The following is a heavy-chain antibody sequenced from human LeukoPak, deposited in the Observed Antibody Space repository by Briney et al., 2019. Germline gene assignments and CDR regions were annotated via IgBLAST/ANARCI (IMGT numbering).Heavy chain of an antibody. CDR1: GFTVSSNY. J-gene: IGHJ6*02. D-gene: IGHD2-2*02. V-gene: IGHV3-53*01. CDR2: IYSGGSI. Sequence: GGSLRLSCAASGFTVSSNYMSWVRQAPGKGLEWVSVIYSGGSIYYADSVKGRFTISRDNSKNTLYLQMNSLRAEDTAVYYCARDRVVPAAINYYYGMDVWGQGTTVTVSS. CDR3: ARDRVVPAAINYYYGMDV.